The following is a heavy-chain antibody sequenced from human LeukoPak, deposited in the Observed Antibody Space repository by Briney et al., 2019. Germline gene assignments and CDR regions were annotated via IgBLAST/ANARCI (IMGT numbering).Heavy chain of an antibody. D-gene: IGHD2-2*01. CDR3: ARFGNSQYCSSTSCPLDY. J-gene: IGHJ4*02. CDR1: GFTFSSYA. Sequence: GGSLRLSCAASGFTFSSYAMSWVRQAPGKGLEWVSAISGSGGSTYYADSVKGRFTISRDNSKNTLYLQMNSLRAEDTAVYYCARFGNSQYCSSTSCPLDYWGQGTLVTVSS. CDR2: ISGSGGST. V-gene: IGHV3-23*01.